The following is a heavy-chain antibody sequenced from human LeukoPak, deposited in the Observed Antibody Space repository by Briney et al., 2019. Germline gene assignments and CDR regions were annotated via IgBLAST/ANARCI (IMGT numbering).Heavy chain of an antibody. CDR2: ISGSGGST. J-gene: IGHJ4*02. D-gene: IGHD6-19*01. V-gene: IGHV3-23*01. CDR3: AKDSYPSSSGWSLFDY. CDR1: GFTFSSYA. Sequence: TGGSLRLSCAASGFTFSSYAMSWVRQAPGKGLEWVSAISGSGGSTYYADSVKGRFTISRDNSKNTLYLQMNSLRAEDTAVYYCAKDSYPSSSGWSLFDYWGQGTLVTVSS.